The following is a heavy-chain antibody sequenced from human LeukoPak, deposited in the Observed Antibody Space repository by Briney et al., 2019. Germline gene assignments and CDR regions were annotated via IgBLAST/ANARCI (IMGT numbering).Heavy chain of an antibody. J-gene: IGHJ4*02. Sequence: GGSLRLSCAASGFTFSSYGMHWVRQAPGKGLEWVAVISYDGSNKYYADSVKGRFTISRDNSKNTLYLQMNSLRAEDTAVYYRAKEWGPYGDPPFDYWGQGPRSPSPQ. CDR2: ISYDGSNK. CDR1: GFTFSSYG. CDR3: AKEWGPYGDPPFDY. V-gene: IGHV3-30*18. D-gene: IGHD4-17*01.